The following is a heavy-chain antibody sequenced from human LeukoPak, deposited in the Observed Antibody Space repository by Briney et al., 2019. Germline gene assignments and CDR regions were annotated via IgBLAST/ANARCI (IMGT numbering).Heavy chain of an antibody. Sequence: SETLSLTCSVSGYSINSGSYWGWIRQPPGKGLEWIASIHRSGSTYYNPSLKSRVTIPVGTSKNQFSLKLSSVTAADTAVYYCASRRRYYGSGSYGYWGQGTLVTVSS. CDR1: GYSINSGSY. CDR2: IHRSGST. J-gene: IGHJ4*02. CDR3: ASRRRYYGSGSYGY. D-gene: IGHD3-10*01. V-gene: IGHV4-38-2*02.